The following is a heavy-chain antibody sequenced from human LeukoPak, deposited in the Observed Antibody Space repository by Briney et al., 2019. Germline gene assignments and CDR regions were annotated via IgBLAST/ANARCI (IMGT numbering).Heavy chain of an antibody. J-gene: IGHJ5*02. CDR3: ARRLPGFLVRGVLNGNWFDP. Sequence: PSETLSLTCTVSGGSISSYYWTWIRQPPGRGLEWIGHIYYSGSTNYNPSLKSPVTISIETSKNQFSLRMSSVTAADTAVYYCARRLPGFLVRGVLNGNWFDPWGQGTLVTVSS. D-gene: IGHD3-10*01. V-gene: IGHV4-59*12. CDR2: IYYSGST. CDR1: GGSISSYY.